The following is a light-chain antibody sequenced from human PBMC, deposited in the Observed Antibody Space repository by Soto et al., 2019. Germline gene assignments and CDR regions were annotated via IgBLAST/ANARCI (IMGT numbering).Light chain of an antibody. CDR1: QSISSW. J-gene: IGKJ2*01. CDR2: KAS. CDR3: QQYNSNPSP. Sequence: DIQMTQSPSTLSASVGDRVTITCRASQSISSWLAWYQQKPGKAPKLLIYKASSLDSGVPSRFSGSGSGPEFTLTISRLQPDDFPTYSWQQYNSNPSPLGRGPKLEL. V-gene: IGKV1-5*03.